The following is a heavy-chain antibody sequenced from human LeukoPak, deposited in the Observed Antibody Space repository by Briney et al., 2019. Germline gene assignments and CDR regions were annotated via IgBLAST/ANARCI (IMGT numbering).Heavy chain of an antibody. D-gene: IGHD6-19*01. J-gene: IGHJ4*02. CDR2: ISWNSGSI. CDR3: AKDISDWPKPTSDY. CDR1: GFSFDDYA. Sequence: PGGSLRLSCAASGFSFDDYAMHWVRHTPGKGLEWVSGISWNSGSIGYADSVRGRFTISRDNAKKSLYLQMNSLRPDDTAFYYCAKDISDWPKPTSDYWGQGTLVTVSS. V-gene: IGHV3-9*01.